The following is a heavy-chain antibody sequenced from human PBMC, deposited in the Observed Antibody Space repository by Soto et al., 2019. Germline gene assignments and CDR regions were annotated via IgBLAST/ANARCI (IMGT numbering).Heavy chain of an antibody. CDR3: AKRAFYGSGIPNYYGMDV. CDR2: ISGTGGGT. Sequence: VHLLESGGGLVQPGGSLRLSCAASGCTFSNYAMTWVRQAPGKGLEWVSVISGTGGGTNNADSAKGRFTTSRDNSKNTLYLQMNSLRAEDTAVYYCAKRAFYGSGIPNYYGMDVWGQGTAVTVSS. CDR1: GCTFSNYA. J-gene: IGHJ6*02. D-gene: IGHD3-10*01. V-gene: IGHV3-23*01.